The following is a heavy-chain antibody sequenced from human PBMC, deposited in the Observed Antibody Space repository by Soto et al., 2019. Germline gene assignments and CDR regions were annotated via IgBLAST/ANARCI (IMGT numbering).Heavy chain of an antibody. V-gene: IGHV3-23*01. CDR2: ISGSGGST. Sequence: EVQLLESGGGLVQPGESLRLSCAASGFTFSSYAMSWVRQAPGKGLEWVSTISGSGGSTYYADSVKGRFTISRDNYMNTLILQVNRLRAEDTALYYCAKVWVRTVTMRKYFYGMDVWGQGTTVTVSS. CDR1: GFTFSSYA. J-gene: IGHJ6*02. D-gene: IGHD4-17*01. CDR3: AKVWVRTVTMRKYFYGMDV.